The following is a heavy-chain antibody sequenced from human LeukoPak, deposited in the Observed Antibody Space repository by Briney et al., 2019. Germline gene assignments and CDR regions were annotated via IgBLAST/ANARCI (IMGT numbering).Heavy chain of an antibody. Sequence: GGSLRLSCAASGFTVSSNYMSWVRQAPGKGLEWVSVIYSGGSTYFADSVKGRFTISRDNSKNTLYLQMNSLRAEDTAVYYCARGGIVGAFYFDYWGQGTLVTVSS. CDR1: GFTVSSNY. V-gene: IGHV3-53*01. CDR3: ARGGIVGAFYFDY. D-gene: IGHD1-26*01. J-gene: IGHJ4*02. CDR2: IYSGGST.